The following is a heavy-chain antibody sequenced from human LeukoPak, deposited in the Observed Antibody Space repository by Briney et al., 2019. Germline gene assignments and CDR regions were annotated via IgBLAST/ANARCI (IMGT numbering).Heavy chain of an antibody. V-gene: IGHV3-7*01. CDR3: ASDRDYYVISGYLCDY. J-gene: IGHJ4*02. D-gene: IGHD3-22*01. CDR2: ITQEGTKK. CDR1: GFTSSRYW. Sequence: PGGSLRLSCAASGFTSSRYWMSWVRQAPGKGREWVANITQEGTKKYYVDSVKGRVTISRDNANNSLYLQMNSLRAEDTAVYYCASDRDYYVISGYLCDYWGQGTLGTVSS.